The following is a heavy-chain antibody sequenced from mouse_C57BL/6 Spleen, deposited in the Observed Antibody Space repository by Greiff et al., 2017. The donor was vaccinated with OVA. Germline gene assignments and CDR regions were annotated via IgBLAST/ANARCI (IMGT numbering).Heavy chain of an antibody. D-gene: IGHD1-1*01. V-gene: IGHV1-78*01. CDR1: GYTFTDYT. CDR3: ARDYYGSSYVWFAY. J-gene: IGHJ3*01. Sequence: VKLQQSDAELVKPGASVKISCKVSGYTFTDYTIHWMKQRPEQGLEWIGYIYPRDGSTKYNEKFKGKATLTADKSSSTAYMRLNSLTSEDSAVYFCARDYYGSSYVWFAYWGQGTLVTVSA. CDR2: IYPRDGST.